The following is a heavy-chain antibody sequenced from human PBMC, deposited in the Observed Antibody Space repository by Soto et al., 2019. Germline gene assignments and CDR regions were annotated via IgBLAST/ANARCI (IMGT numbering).Heavy chain of an antibody. D-gene: IGHD3-3*01. J-gene: IGHJ5*02. CDR3: AKRVSVDYDFWSGYKPDNWFDP. CDR2: ISGSGGST. CDR1: GFTFSSYA. Sequence: GSLRLSCAASGFTFSSYAMSWVRQAPGKGLEWVSAISGSGGSTYYADSVKGRFTISRDNSKNTLYLQMNSLRAEDTAVYYCAKRVSVDYDFWSGYKPDNWFDPWGQGTLVTVSS. V-gene: IGHV3-23*01.